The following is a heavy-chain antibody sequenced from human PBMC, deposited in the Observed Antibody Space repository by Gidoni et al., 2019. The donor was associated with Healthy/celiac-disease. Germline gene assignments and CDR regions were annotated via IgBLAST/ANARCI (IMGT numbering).Heavy chain of an antibody. J-gene: IGHJ3*02. CDR1: GGSISSSSYY. CDR3: AGTGRITIFGVVIREAAFDI. V-gene: IGHV4-39*01. D-gene: IGHD3-3*01. CDR2: IYYSGST. Sequence: QLQLQESGPGLVKPSETLSLTCTVSGGSISSSSYYWGWIRRPPGKGLGWIGSIYYSGSTYYNPSLKSRVTISVDTSKNQFSLKLSSVTAADTAVYYCAGTGRITIFGVVIREAAFDIWGQGTMVTVSS.